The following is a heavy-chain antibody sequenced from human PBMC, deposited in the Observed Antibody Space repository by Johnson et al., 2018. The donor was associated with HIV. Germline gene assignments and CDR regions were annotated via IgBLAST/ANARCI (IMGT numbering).Heavy chain of an antibody. CDR1: GFTFSSYW. CDR2: IKQDGSEK. V-gene: IGHV3-7*03. Sequence: VQLVESGGGLVQPGGSLRLSCAASGFTFSSYWMSWVRQAPGKGLEWVANIKQDGSEKYYVDSVKGRFTISRDNAKNSLYLQMNSLKTEDTAVYYCTTWYSLVSGAFDIWGQGTMVTVSS. D-gene: IGHD6-13*01. CDR3: TTWYSLVSGAFDI. J-gene: IGHJ3*02.